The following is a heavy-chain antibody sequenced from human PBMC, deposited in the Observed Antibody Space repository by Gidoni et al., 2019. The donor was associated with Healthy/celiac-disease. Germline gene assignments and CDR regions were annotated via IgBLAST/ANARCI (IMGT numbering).Heavy chain of an antibody. CDR3: ASLGATTVSFDY. J-gene: IGHJ4*02. Sequence: QVQLVPSGAEVKKPGASVKVYCKASGYTFTSYGLSWVRQAPGQGLEWMGWISAYNGNTNYAQKLQGRVTMTTDTSTSTAYMELRSRRSDDTAVYYCASLGATTVSFDYWGQGTLVTVSS. CDR2: ISAYNGNT. V-gene: IGHV1-18*01. CDR1: GYTFTSYG. D-gene: IGHD1-26*01.